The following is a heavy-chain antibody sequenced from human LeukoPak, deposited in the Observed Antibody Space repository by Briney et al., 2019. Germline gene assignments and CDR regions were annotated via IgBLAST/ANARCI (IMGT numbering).Heavy chain of an antibody. CDR2: ISSNGGST. CDR3: ARVLGGYSYGPFDY. V-gene: IGHV3-64*01. J-gene: IGHJ4*02. Sequence: GGSLRLSCAASGFTFSSYAMHWVRQAPGKGLEYVSAISSNGGSTYYANPVKGRFTISRDNSKNTLYLQMGSLRAEDMAVYYCARVLGGYSYGPFDYWGQGTLVTVSS. CDR1: GFTFSSYA. D-gene: IGHD5-18*01.